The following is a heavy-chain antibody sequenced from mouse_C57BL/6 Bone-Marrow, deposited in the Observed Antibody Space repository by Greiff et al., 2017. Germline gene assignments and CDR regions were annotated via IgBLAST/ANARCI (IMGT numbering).Heavy chain of an antibody. J-gene: IGHJ3*01. D-gene: IGHD2-4*01. CDR2: IWSGGST. CDR3: ARGPFYDYVSFAY. V-gene: IGHV2-2*01. CDR1: GFSLTSYG. Sequence: VMLVESGPGLVQPSQSLSITCTVSGFSLTSYGVHWVRQSPGKGLEWLGVIWSGGSTDYNAAFISRLSISKDNSKSQVFFKMNSLQADDTAIYYCARGPFYDYVSFAYWGQGTLVTVSA.